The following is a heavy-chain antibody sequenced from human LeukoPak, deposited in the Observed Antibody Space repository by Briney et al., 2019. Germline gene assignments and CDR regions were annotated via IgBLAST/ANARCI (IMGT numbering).Heavy chain of an antibody. V-gene: IGHV4-59*01. J-gene: IGHJ4*02. CDR3: ARSPQYLDSLLDGDSRYYFDY. CDR2: VYYNKRT. D-gene: IGHD3-9*01. CDR1: GGSISSYY. Sequence: SETLSLTCSVSGGSISSYYWSWIRQPPGKGLEWIGYVYYNKRTNSNPSLKSRVTLSVDTSKNEFSLKLTSMTAADTAVYFCARSPQYLDSLLDGDSRYYFDYWGQGTLVTVSS.